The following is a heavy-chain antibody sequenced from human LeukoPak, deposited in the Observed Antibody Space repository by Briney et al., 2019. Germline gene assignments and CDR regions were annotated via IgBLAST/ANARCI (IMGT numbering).Heavy chain of an antibody. CDR3: ARERYSYGPGYYYYYMDV. V-gene: IGHV1-8*03. D-gene: IGHD5-18*01. CDR2: INPNSGNT. Sequence: ASVKVSCKASGYTFTGYYMHWVRQAPGQGLEWMGWINPNSGNTGYAQKFQGRVTITRNTSISTAYMELSSLRSEDTAVYYRARERYSYGPGYYYYYMDVWGKGTTVTVSS. J-gene: IGHJ6*03. CDR1: GYTFTGYY.